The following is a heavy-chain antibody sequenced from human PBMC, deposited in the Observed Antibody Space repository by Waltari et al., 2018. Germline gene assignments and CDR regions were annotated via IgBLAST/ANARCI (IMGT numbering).Heavy chain of an antibody. J-gene: IGHJ6*02. Sequence: QVQLQESGPGLVKPSETLSLTCTVPGGSISSYYWSWIRQPPGQGLEWIGYIYYSGSTNYNPSLKSRVTISVDTSKNQFSLKLSSVTAADTAVYYCARDGKYSSGWGDYYYGMDVWGQGTTVTVSS. CDR2: IYYSGST. V-gene: IGHV4-59*01. CDR3: ARDGKYSSGWGDYYYGMDV. CDR1: GGSISSYY. D-gene: IGHD6-19*01.